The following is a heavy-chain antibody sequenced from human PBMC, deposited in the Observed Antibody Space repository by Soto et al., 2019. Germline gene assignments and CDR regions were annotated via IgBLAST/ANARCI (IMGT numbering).Heavy chain of an antibody. CDR3: AKVSSSWYSGFFDL. J-gene: IGHJ4*02. CDR2: LSDSGSST. D-gene: IGHD6-13*01. V-gene: IGHV3-23*01. Sequence: EVQLLESGGGLVQPGGSLRLSCTASGFTFNSHAMTWVRQAPGKGLEWVSGLSDSGSSTYYAASVKGRFTISRDNFMNTVYLQMNTLILEDTAVYYCAKVSSSWYSGFFDLWGKGSMVTVSS. CDR1: GFTFNSHA.